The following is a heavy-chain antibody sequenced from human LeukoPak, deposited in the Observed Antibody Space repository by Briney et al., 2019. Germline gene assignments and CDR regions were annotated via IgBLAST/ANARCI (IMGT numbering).Heavy chain of an antibody. CDR3: ATRAAPHLHYYYYGMDV. Sequence: ASVKVSCKVPGYTLTELSMHWVRQAPGKGLEWMGGFDPEDGETIYAQKFQGRVTMTEDTSTDTAYMELSSLRSEDTAVYYCATRAAPHLHYYYYGMDVWGQGTTVTVSS. D-gene: IGHD6-6*01. CDR2: FDPEDGET. J-gene: IGHJ6*02. CDR1: GYTLTELS. V-gene: IGHV1-24*01.